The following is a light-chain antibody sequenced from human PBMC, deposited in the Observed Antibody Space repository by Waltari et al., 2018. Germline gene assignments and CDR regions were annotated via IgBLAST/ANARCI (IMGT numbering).Light chain of an antibody. Sequence: DVVMTQSPLSLPVTLGQPASISCRSSQGLVHSDGNTYLNWFHQRPGQSPRRLIYKVSNRDSGVPDRFSGSGSGTDFTLKISRVEAEDVGFYYCMQGTHWWTFGQGTKVEIK. V-gene: IGKV2-30*02. CDR2: KVS. CDR1: QGLVHSDGNTY. J-gene: IGKJ1*01. CDR3: MQGTHWWT.